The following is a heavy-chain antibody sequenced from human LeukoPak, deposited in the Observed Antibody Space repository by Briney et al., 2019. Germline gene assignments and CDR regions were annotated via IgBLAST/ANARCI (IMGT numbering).Heavy chain of an antibody. V-gene: IGHV3-48*01. Sequence: GGSLRLSCAASGFTFSSYETNWVRQAPGKGLEWVSYISSSSSTIYYADSVKGRFTISRDNAKNSLYLQMNSLRAEDTAVYYCEAASGSDAFDIWGQGTMVTVSS. J-gene: IGHJ3*02. D-gene: IGHD6-13*01. CDR3: EAASGSDAFDI. CDR2: ISSSSSTI. CDR1: GFTFSSYE.